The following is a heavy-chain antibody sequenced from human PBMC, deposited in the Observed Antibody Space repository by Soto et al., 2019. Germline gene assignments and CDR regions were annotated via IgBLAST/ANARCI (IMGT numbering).Heavy chain of an antibody. V-gene: IGHV4-31*01. Sequence: QVQLQESGPGLVKPSLTLSLTCTVSGVSISSDNYYWSWIRQQPGKGLEWIGYIYYSGRTYYNPSRQCTVTISVDTSTNLFPLKLISVTAADTSFYSYAAATVTTISLDYWGQGTLVTVSS. D-gene: IGHD4-17*01. J-gene: IGHJ4*02. CDR2: IYYSGRT. CDR1: GVSISSDNYY. CDR3: AAATVTTISLDY.